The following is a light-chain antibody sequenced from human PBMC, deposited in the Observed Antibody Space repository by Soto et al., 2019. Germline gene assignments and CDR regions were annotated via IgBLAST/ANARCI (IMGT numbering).Light chain of an antibody. J-gene: IGLJ1*01. V-gene: IGLV2-14*01. CDR2: EVT. CDR3: VSHTDTDTLV. Sequence: QSVLTQPASVSGSRGQSIIISCVGRNTDVGQDKSVSWYQQGPGKAPKLLIFEVTNRPSGVSNRFSGSRSGNTASLTISGLQPDDEGDYFCVSHTDTDTLVFGNGTKVTVL. CDR1: NTDVGQDKS.